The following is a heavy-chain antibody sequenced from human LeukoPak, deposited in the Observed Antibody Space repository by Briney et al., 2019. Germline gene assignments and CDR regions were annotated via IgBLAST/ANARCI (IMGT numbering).Heavy chain of an antibody. CDR1: GGSISSGGYY. D-gene: IGHD3-16*02. CDR3: ASAYYDYVWGSYRSKHYYFDY. V-gene: IGHV4-31*03. Sequence: PSQTLSLTCTVSGGSISSGGYYWSWIRQHPGKGLEWIGYIYYSGSTYYNPSLKSRVTISVDTSKNQFSLKLSSVTAADTAVYYCASAYYDYVWGSYRSKHYYFDYWGQGTLVTVSS. CDR2: IYYSGST. J-gene: IGHJ4*02.